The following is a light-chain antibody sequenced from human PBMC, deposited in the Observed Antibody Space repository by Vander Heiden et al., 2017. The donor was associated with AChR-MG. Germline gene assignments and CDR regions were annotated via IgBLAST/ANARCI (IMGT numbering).Light chain of an antibody. Sequence: QSVLTQPPSVSGAAGQWVTISCTGSTSNIGGGYDVHWYQQLPGRAPTLLIQENHIRPSGVPDRFSGSKSDTSASLTITGLQAEDEADYHCLSYDSSRGGFYVFGSGTRVTVL. V-gene: IGLV1-40*01. CDR3: LSYDSSRGGFYV. CDR2: ENH. J-gene: IGLJ1*01. CDR1: TSNIGGGYD.